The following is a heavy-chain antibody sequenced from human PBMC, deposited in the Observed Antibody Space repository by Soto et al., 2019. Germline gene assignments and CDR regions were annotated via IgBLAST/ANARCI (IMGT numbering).Heavy chain of an antibody. J-gene: IGHJ4*02. CDR3: ARETGLRSSGWSYYFDF. CDR2: ISGSGGTI. Sequence: EVQLVESGGGMVQPGGSLRVSCAASGFTLSSYSMHWVRQAPGKGLEWVSYISGSGGTIYYADCGKGRFTISRDNAKNSLSVQMNSLRDEDTAVYFCARETGLRSSGWSYYFDFWGQGTRVTVSS. D-gene: IGHD6-19*01. CDR1: GFTLSSYS. V-gene: IGHV3-48*02.